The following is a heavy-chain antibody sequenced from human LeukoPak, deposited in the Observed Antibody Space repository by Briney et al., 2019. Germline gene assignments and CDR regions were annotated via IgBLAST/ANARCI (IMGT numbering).Heavy chain of an antibody. CDR1: GHKFSIYG. Sequence: GGSLRLSCAASGHKFSIYGIHCVRQAPGKGREGVGIIWYDGSNKIYAESVKGRFAISRDDSKNTLYLQMNSLRAEDTAVYYCARDRCWGSQCYIDYWGQGNLVTVSS. V-gene: IGHV3-33*01. CDR2: IWYDGSNK. D-gene: IGHD2-2*02. CDR3: ARDRCWGSQCYIDY. J-gene: IGHJ4*02.